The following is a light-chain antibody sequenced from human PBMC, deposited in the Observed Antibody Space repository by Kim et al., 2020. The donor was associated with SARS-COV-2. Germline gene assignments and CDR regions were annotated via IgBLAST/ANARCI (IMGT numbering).Light chain of an antibody. V-gene: IGKV3-11*01. CDR1: QSFSSY. CDR2: DEF. CDR3: QQRHIWPIT. Sequence: LPPWETATPPSRASQSFSSYLACYQQKPGQAPRLRIYDEFNRATGIPARFSGSGSGTYFTLTISSLEPEDFAVYYCQQRHIWPITFGQGTRLEIK. J-gene: IGKJ5*01.